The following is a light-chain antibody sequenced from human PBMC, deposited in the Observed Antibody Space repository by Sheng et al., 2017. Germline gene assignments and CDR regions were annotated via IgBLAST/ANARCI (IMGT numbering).Light chain of an antibody. Sequence: QSALTQPASVSGSPGQSITISCTGTSSDVGGYNYVSWYQQHPGKAPTLIISDVSNRPSGVSDRFSGSKSGNTASLTISGLQAEDEADYYCNSYSSSSTLVIFGGGTKLT. CDR3: NSYSSSSTLVI. CDR1: SSDVGGYNY. J-gene: IGLJ2*01. V-gene: IGLV2-14*03. CDR2: DVS.